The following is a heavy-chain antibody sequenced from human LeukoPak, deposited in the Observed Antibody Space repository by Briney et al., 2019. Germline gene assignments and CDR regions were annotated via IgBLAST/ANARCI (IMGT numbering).Heavy chain of an antibody. J-gene: IGHJ4*02. V-gene: IGHV3-7*03. CDR3: ARVRAVAGRQENFDY. Sequence: GGSLRLSCAASGFTFSSYWMSWVRQAPGKGLEWVANIKQDGSEKYYVDSVKGRFTISRDNTKNSLYLQMNSLRAEDTAVYYCARVRAVAGRQENFDYWGQGTLVTVSS. CDR1: GFTFSSYW. CDR2: IKQDGSEK. D-gene: IGHD6-19*01.